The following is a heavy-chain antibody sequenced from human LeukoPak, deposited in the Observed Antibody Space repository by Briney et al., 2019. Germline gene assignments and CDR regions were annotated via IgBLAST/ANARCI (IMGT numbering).Heavy chain of an antibody. CDR3: ARFGTSGYSGDH. J-gene: IGHJ4*02. D-gene: IGHD3-22*01. CDR2: ISDLSNNR. CDR1: RFTFSDYY. V-gene: IGHV3-11*04. Sequence: GGSLRLSCAASRFTFSDYYMSWIRQAPGKGLEWLSYISDLSNNRYYAGTVKGRFIISRDDAKNSVYLQMSSLRAEDTAVYYCARFGTSGYSGDHWGQGTLVTVSS.